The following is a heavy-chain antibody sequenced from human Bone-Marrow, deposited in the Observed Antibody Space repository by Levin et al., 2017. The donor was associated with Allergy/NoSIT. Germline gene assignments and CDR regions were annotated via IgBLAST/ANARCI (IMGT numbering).Heavy chain of an antibody. CDR1: GGSYRGYY. V-gene: IGHV4-34*01. CDR3: SRGRSSYYPNDAFDI. J-gene: IGHJ3*02. Sequence: SQTLSLTCSVYGGSYRGYYLNWIRPPPGKGLEWIGEINHSGITNYNPSLSTRVTISHDTSKKQISLRLTSVTAADTAVYYCSRGRSSYYPNDAFDIWGRGTLVTVSS. D-gene: IGHD1-26*01. CDR2: INHSGIT.